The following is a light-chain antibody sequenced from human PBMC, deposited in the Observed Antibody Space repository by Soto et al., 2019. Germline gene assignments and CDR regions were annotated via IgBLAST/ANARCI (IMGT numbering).Light chain of an antibody. Sequence: DSQMTQSPTSLSASVGDRVTITCRARQSISSYLTWYQQKLGKAPKLLIYDASSLESGVPSRFSGSGSGTEFTLSISSLQPEDFAPYYCPQSYSTPWTFGQGTKVDIK. CDR3: PQSYSTPWT. V-gene: IGKV1-39*01. CDR2: DAS. CDR1: QSISSY. J-gene: IGKJ1*01.